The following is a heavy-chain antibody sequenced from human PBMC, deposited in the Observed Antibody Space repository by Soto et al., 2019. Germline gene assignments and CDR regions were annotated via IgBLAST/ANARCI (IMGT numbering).Heavy chain of an antibody. Sequence: TLSVNCTVASGFISSGGNYGSWVRERPGKGLEWVGTVDYTGRVDYNPSLDSRVSISVDTSKNQFSLRLSSVTAADTAVYYCARMGPQFGSLFPYYGWGVWRQGTTVTVSS. J-gene: IGHJ6*02. V-gene: IGHV4-31*03. CDR2: VDYTGRV. CDR1: SGFISSGGNY. CDR3: ARMGPQFGSLFPYYGWGV. D-gene: IGHD2-21*01.